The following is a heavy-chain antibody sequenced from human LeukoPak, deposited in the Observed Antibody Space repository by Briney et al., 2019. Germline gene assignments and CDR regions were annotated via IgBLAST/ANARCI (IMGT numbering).Heavy chain of an antibody. Sequence: ASVKVSCKASGYIFTGYHMKWVRQAPGQGLEWMGWLHPNSGGTNHAQKFQGRITLTRDTSISTAYMELSSLTSDDTAVYFCARWQEGSGTYYIDYWGQGTLVTVSS. CDR2: LHPNSGGT. CDR3: ARWQEGSGTYYIDY. D-gene: IGHD3-10*01. V-gene: IGHV1-2*02. CDR1: GYIFTGYH. J-gene: IGHJ4*02.